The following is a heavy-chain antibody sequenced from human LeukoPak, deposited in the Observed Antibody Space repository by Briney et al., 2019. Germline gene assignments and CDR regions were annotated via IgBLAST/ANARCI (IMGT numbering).Heavy chain of an antibody. V-gene: IGHV4-61*02. CDR2: IYSGGRT. Sequence: PSETLSLTCTVSGDSTSSGPYFWSWIRQPAGKGLEWIGRIYSGGRTTYNPSLKSRVTISVDTSKNQFSLKLSSVTAADTAVYYCAREGSIYYYDSSGYLGYWGQGTLATVSS. D-gene: IGHD3-22*01. CDR3: AREGSIYYYDSSGYLGY. J-gene: IGHJ4*02. CDR1: GDSTSSGPYF.